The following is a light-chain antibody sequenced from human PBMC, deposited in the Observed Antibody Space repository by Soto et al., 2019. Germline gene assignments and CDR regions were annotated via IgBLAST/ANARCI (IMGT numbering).Light chain of an antibody. CDR2: GAS. Sequence: EIVMTQSPATLSVSPGERATLSCRASQSVSSNLAWYQQKPGQAPRLLIYGASTRATGIPARFSGSGSGTEFTRTISSLQSEDFAVYYCKQYNNWPPWTFGQGTKVEIK. CDR3: KQYNNWPPWT. V-gene: IGKV3-15*01. CDR1: QSVSSN. J-gene: IGKJ1*01.